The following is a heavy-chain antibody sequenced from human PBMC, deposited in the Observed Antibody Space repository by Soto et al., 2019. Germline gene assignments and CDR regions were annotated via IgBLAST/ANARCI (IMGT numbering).Heavy chain of an antibody. Sequence: ASVKVSCKASGYTFTSYDINWVRQATGQGLEWMGWMNPNSGNTGYAQKFQGRVTMTRNTSISTAYMGLSSLRSEDTAVYYCARVSRSISGGVIQLKVPSAIDYWGQGTLVTVS. V-gene: IGHV1-8*01. CDR2: MNPNSGNT. CDR1: GYTFTSYD. D-gene: IGHD3-3*01. CDR3: ARVSRSISGGVIQLKVPSAIDY. J-gene: IGHJ4*02.